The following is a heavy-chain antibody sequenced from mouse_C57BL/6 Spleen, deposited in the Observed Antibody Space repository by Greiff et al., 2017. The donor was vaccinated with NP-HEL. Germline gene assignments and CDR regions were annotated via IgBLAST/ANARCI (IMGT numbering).Heavy chain of an antibody. CDR3: TRGIVTTRGSPAWFAY. CDR2: ISSGGDYI. CDR1: GFTFSSYA. V-gene: IGHV5-9-1*02. D-gene: IGHD2-5*01. J-gene: IGHJ3*01. Sequence: EVQVVESGEGLVKPGGSLKLSCAASGFTFSSYAMSWVRQTPEKRLEWVAYISSGGDYIYYADTVKGRFTISRDNARNTLYLQMSILKSEDTAMYYCTRGIVTTRGSPAWFAYWGQGTLVTVSA.